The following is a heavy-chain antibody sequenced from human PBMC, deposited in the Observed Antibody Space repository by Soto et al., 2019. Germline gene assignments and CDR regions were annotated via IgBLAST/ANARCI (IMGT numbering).Heavy chain of an antibody. CDR3: ARAYSRTPDY. Sequence: PGGSLRLSCAASGFTFSNYWMHWVRQAPGKGLLWVSRINSDGSSTSYAGSVKGRFTISRDNAKSTLFLEMNSLRVEDTAVFYCARAYSRTPDYWGRGTLVTVSS. CDR1: GFTFSNYW. V-gene: IGHV3-74*01. J-gene: IGHJ4*02. CDR2: INSDGSST. D-gene: IGHD6-13*01.